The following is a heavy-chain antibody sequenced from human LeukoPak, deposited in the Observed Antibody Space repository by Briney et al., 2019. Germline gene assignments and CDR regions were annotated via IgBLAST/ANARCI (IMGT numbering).Heavy chain of an antibody. CDR3: ARDLRDIVAVPAASGTVVTPSNWFDP. Sequence: GGSLRLSCAASGFTFSSYDMHWVRQAPGKGLEWVAFIWYDGSNKYYADSVKGRFTISRDNSKNTLYLQMNSLRAEDTAVYYCARDLRDIVAVPAASGTVVTPSNWFDPWGQGTLVTVSS. CDR2: IWYDGSNK. J-gene: IGHJ5*02. CDR1: GFTFSSYD. V-gene: IGHV3-33*01. D-gene: IGHD2-2*01.